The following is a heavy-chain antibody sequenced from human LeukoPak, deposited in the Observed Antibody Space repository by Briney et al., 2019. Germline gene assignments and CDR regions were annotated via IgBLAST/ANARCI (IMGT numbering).Heavy chain of an antibody. J-gene: IGHJ4*02. CDR1: GGSISSYY. CDR3: ARSDTAMVTLFDY. Sequence: PSETLSLTCTVSGGSISSYYWSWIRQPPGKGLEWIGYIYYSGSTNYNPSLKSRVTISVDTSKNQFSLKLSSVTAADTAVYDCARSDTAMVTLFDYWGQGTLVTVSA. V-gene: IGHV4-59*08. CDR2: IYYSGST. D-gene: IGHD5-18*01.